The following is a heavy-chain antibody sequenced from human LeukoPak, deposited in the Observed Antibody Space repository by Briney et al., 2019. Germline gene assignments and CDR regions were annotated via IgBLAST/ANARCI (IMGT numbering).Heavy chain of an antibody. CDR1: GYTFTGYY. D-gene: IGHD3-9*01. CDR2: INPNSGGT. J-gene: IGHJ4*02. V-gene: IGHV1-2*02. CDR3: ARYGILTGYRQGFDY. Sequence: EASVKVSCKASGYTFTGYYMHWVRQAPGQGLEWMGWINPNSGGTNYAQKFQGRVTMTRDTSISTAYMELSRLRSDDTAVYYCARYGILTGYRQGFDYWGQGTLVTVSS.